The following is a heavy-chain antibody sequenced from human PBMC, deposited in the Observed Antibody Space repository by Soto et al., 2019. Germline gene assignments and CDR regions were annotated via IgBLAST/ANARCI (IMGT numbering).Heavy chain of an antibody. J-gene: IGHJ4*02. Sequence: GGSLRLSCAASGFTFSSYAMHWVRQAPGKGLEWVAVISYDGSNKYYADSVKGRFTISRDNSKNTLYLQMNSLRAEDTAVYYCARDPYSSSWCYFNYWGQGTLVTVSS. CDR1: GFTFSSYA. D-gene: IGHD6-13*01. CDR3: ARDPYSSSWCYFNY. CDR2: ISYDGSNK. V-gene: IGHV3-30-3*01.